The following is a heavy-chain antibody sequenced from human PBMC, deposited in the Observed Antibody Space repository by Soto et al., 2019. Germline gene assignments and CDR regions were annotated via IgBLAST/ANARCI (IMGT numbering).Heavy chain of an antibody. CDR2: IIPIFGTA. CDR3: ARDQEDSSGSIPYFDY. Sequence: SVEVSCKASGGTFSSYAISWVRQAPGQGLEWMGGIIPIFGTANYAQKFQGRVTITADESTSTAYMELSSLRSEDTAVYYCARDQEDSSGSIPYFDYWGQGTLVTVSS. J-gene: IGHJ4*02. V-gene: IGHV1-69*13. CDR1: GGTFSSYA. D-gene: IGHD3-22*01.